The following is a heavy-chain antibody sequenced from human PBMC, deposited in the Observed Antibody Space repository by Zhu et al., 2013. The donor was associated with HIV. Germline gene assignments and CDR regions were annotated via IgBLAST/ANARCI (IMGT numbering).Heavy chain of an antibody. J-gene: IGHJ4*02. V-gene: IGHV4-39*07. D-gene: IGHD5-18*01. CDR1: GGSISSTTYY. CDR2: IYYSGST. Sequence: QVQLQESGPGLVKPSETLSLTCTVSGGSISSTTYYWGWIRQPPGKGLEWIGSIYYSGSTYYNPSLKSRVTISVDTSKNQFSLKLSSVTAADTAVYYCARDRGYTYVQETRWGQGTLVHRLL. CDR3: ARDRGYTYVQETR.